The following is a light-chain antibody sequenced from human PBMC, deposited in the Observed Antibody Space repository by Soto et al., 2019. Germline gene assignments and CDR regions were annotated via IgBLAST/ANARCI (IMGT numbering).Light chain of an antibody. CDR2: EVT. CDR1: SRDVGSDIL. Sequence: QSALTQPASVSGSPGQSITISCTGTSRDVGSDILVSWYQQYPGKVPKLIIYEVTKRPSGVSDRFSGSKSGNTASLTISGLQAEDEGDYYCTSFAPGRIYVFGSGTKVTVL. CDR3: TSFAPGRIYV. J-gene: IGLJ1*01. V-gene: IGLV2-14*02.